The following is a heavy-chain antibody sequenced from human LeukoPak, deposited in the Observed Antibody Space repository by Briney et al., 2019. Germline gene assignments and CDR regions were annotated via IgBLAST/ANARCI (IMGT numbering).Heavy chain of an antibody. CDR2: IYSSGST. J-gene: IGHJ6*03. Sequence: IPSETLSLTCRVSGASINSGSNYWGWIRQPPGKTLEWIGSIYSSGSTYYNPSLKSRVIIMIDTPKNHFSLTLSSVTAADTAVYYCARVETGGSSWLRGGDYYYYYMDVWGKGTTVTVSS. V-gene: IGHV4-39*07. CDR1: GASINSGSNY. D-gene: IGHD6-13*01. CDR3: ARVETGGSSWLRGGDYYYYYMDV.